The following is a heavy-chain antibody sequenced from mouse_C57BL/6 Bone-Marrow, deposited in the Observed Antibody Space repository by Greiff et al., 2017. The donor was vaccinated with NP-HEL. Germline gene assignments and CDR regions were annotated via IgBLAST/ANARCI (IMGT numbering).Heavy chain of an antibody. J-gene: IGHJ4*01. CDR1: GFTFTSYW. CDR3: TRHDRGDYYAMDY. D-gene: IGHD2-12*01. Sequence: VQLQQSGTVLARPGASVKMSCKTSGFTFTSYWMHWVKQRPGQGLEWIGAIYPGNSDTSYNQKFKGKAKLTAVTSASTAYMELSSLTNEDSAVYYCTRHDRGDYYAMDYWGQGTSVTVSS. CDR2: IYPGNSDT. V-gene: IGHV1-5*01.